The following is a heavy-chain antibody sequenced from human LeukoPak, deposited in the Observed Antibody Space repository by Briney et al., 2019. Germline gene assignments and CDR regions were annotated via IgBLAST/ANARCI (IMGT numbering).Heavy chain of an antibody. CDR2: ISGSGGST. CDR1: GFTFSSYA. Sequence: GGSLRLSCAASGFTFSSYAMSWVRQAPGKGLEWVSAISGSGGSTYYADSVKGRFTISRDNSENTLYLQMNSLRAEDTAVYYCAKGDGYSSSFADYWGQGTLVTVSS. J-gene: IGHJ4*02. CDR3: AKGDGYSSSFADY. D-gene: IGHD6-13*01. V-gene: IGHV3-23*01.